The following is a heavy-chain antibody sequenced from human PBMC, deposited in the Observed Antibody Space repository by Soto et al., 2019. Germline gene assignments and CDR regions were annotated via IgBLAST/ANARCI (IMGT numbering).Heavy chain of an antibody. V-gene: IGHV4-4*02. Sequence: QVQLQESGPGLVKPSGTLSLTCAVSGDSISSPKWWTWLRQAPGKGLEWIGDLLHSGTTKYNPSLKRRVILSVKKSQNQFPLSLTSVTAADTAIYYCAYSSGWYRHDVWGQGTSVTVSS. CDR3: AYSSGWYRHDV. D-gene: IGHD6-19*01. CDR1: GDSISSPKW. J-gene: IGHJ3*01. CDR2: LLHSGTT.